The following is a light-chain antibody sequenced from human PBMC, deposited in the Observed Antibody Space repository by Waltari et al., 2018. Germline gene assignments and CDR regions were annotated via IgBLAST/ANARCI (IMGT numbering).Light chain of an antibody. V-gene: IGKV3-11*01. Sequence: EIVLTQSPVTLSLSPGERATLSCRASQSISTYLAWYQQKPGQAPRLLIYDASNRATGIPARFSGSGSGTDFTLTISSLESEDFAVYYCQQRNSWPRTFGQGTKVDIK. CDR1: QSISTY. CDR3: QQRNSWPRT. CDR2: DAS. J-gene: IGKJ1*01.